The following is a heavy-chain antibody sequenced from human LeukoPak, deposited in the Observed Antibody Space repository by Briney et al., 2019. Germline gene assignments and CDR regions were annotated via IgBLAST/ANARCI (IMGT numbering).Heavy chain of an antibody. CDR2: IYYSGST. J-gene: IGHJ4*02. Sequence: SETLSLACTVSGGSISSHYWSWIRQPPGKGLEWIGYIYYSGSTYYNPSLKSRVTISVDTSKNHFSLRLTSVTAADSAVYYCARGAPPDSWGQGTLVTVSS. V-gene: IGHV4-59*11. CDR3: ARGAPPDS. CDR1: GGSISSHY.